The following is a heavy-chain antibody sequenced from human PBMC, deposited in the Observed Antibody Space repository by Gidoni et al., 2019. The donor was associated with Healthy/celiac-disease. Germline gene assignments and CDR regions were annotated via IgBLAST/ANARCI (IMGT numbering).Heavy chain of an antibody. V-gene: IGHV3-23*01. Sequence: EVQLLESGGGLVQPGGSLRLSCAASGFTFSSYAMSWVRQAPGKGLEWVSAISGSGGSTYYADSVKGRFTISRDNSKNTLYLQMNSLRAEDTAVYYCAKVAYCGGDCYSDPLFDYWGQGTLVTVSS. CDR2: ISGSGGST. CDR1: GFTFSSYA. J-gene: IGHJ4*02. CDR3: AKVAYCGGDCYSDPLFDY. D-gene: IGHD2-21*02.